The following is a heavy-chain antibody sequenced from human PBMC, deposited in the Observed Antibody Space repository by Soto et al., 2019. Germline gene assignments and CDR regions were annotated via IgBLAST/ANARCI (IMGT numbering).Heavy chain of an antibody. J-gene: IGHJ4*02. Sequence: QVQLVESGGGVVQPGRSLRLSCAASGFTFSCCAMHWVRQAPGKGLEWVAVISYDGSIKYYADSVKGRFTISRDNSKNTLYLQMNSLSFEDTAAYFCAKDEGVGATLGLPSGNDYWGQGTLVTVSS. CDR1: GFTFSCCA. CDR3: AKDEGVGATLGLPSGNDY. V-gene: IGHV3-30*18. D-gene: IGHD1-26*01. CDR2: ISYDGSIK.